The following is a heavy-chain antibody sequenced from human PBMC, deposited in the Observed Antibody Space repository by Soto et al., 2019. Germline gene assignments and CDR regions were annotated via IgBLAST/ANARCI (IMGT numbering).Heavy chain of an antibody. CDR3: ARGCYCSGGSCYDYYYYMDV. CDR2: IYYSGST. Sequence: SETLSLTCTVSGGSISSGGYYWSWIRQHPGKGLEWIGYIYYSGSTYYNPSLKSRVTISVDTSKNQFSLKLSSVTAADTAVYYCARGCYCSGGSCYDYYYYMDVWGKGTTVTVS. CDR1: GGSISSGGYY. J-gene: IGHJ6*03. D-gene: IGHD2-15*01. V-gene: IGHV4-31*03.